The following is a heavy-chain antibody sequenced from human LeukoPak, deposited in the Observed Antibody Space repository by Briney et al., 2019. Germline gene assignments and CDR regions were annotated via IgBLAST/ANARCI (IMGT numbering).Heavy chain of an antibody. CDR3: ARVLTGTASIIDY. J-gene: IGHJ4*02. Sequence: GGSLRLSCAASGFTFSSYAMHWVRQAPGKGLVWVSRIYTDGSSTTYADSVKGRFTISRDNAKNTLYLQMNSLRAEDTPVYYCARVLTGTASIIDYWGQGTLVTVSS. CDR2: IYTDGSST. V-gene: IGHV3-74*01. D-gene: IGHD1-20*01. CDR1: GFTFSSYA.